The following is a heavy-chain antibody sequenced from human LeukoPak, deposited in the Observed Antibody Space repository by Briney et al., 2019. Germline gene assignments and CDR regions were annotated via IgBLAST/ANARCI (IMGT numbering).Heavy chain of an antibody. CDR2: IYSGGST. J-gene: IGHJ4*02. CDR3: ARSGRILNDY. Sequence: PGGSLRLYCAASGFTVSSNYMRWVRQAPGKGLEWVSVIYSGGSTYYADSVKGRFTISRHNSKNTLYLQMNSLRAEDTAVYYCARSGRILNDYWGQGTLVTASS. D-gene: IGHD1-26*01. V-gene: IGHV3-53*04. CDR1: GFTVSSNY.